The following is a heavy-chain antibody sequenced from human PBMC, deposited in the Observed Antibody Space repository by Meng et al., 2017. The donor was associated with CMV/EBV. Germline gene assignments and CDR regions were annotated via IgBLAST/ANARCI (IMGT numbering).Heavy chain of an antibody. CDR1: GYTFTSYG. D-gene: IGHD6-13*01. CDR2: ISAYNGNT. CDR3: ARDKVGYSSSWYGMDV. J-gene: IGHJ6*02. V-gene: IGHV1-18*01. Sequence: ASVKVSCKASGYTFTSYGISWVRQAPGQGLEWMGWISAYNGNTNYAQKLQGRVTMTTDTSTSTAYMELRSLRSDDTAVYYCARDKVGYSSSWYGMDVWGQGNTVTVSS.